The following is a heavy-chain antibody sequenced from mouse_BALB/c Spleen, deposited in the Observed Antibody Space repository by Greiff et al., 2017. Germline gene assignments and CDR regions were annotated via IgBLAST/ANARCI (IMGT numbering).Heavy chain of an antibody. Sequence: EVQLVESGGGLVQPGGSRKLSCAASGFTFSSFGMHWVRQAPEKGLEWVAYISSGSSTIYYADTVKGRFTISRDNPKNTLFLQMTSLRSEDTAMYYCARLFDGFAYWGQGTLVTVSA. V-gene: IGHV5-17*02. CDR2: ISSGSSTI. D-gene: IGHD1-1*01. CDR1: GFTFSSFG. J-gene: IGHJ3*01. CDR3: ARLFDGFAY.